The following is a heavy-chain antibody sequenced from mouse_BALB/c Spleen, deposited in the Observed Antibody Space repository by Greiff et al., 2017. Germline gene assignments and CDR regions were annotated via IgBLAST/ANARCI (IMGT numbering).Heavy chain of an antibody. CDR3: ARERPYYGNYLYYFDY. J-gene: IGHJ2*01. Sequence: VKVVESGPGLVAPSQSLSITCTVSGFSLTSYGVHWVRQPPGKGLEWLGVIWAGGSTNYNSALMSRLSISKDNSKSQVFLKMNSLQTDDTAMYYCARERPYYGNYLYYFDYWGQGTTLTVSS. CDR1: GFSLTSYG. CDR2: IWAGGST. V-gene: IGHV2-9*02. D-gene: IGHD2-10*01.